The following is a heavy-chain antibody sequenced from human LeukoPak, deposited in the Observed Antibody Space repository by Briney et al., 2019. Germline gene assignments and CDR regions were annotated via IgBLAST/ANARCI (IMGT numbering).Heavy chain of an antibody. V-gene: IGHV4-34*01. CDR2: INHSGST. Sequence: KPSETLSLTCAVYGGSFSGYYWSWIRQPPGKGLEWIGEINHSGSTNYNPSLKSRVTISVDTSKNQFSLRLTSVTAADTAVYYCARRRQSSRGAFDIWGQGTMVTVSP. CDR1: GGSFSGYY. CDR3: ARRRQSSRGAFDI. J-gene: IGHJ3*02. D-gene: IGHD6-19*01.